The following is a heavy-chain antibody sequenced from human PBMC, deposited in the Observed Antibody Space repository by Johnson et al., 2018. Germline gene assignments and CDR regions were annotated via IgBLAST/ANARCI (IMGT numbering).Heavy chain of an antibody. CDR3: AKGHYGLDV. CDR1: GFTTSGYW. Sequence: VQLVQSGGGLVQXGGSLRLSCAAYGFTTSGYWMSWVRQAPGKGLEWVAYIKYDGSEKFYVDSVKGRITISRDNAKNSLYLLMDSLRVEDTAVYYCAKGHYGLDVWGQGTTVVVSS. J-gene: IGHJ6*02. CDR2: IKYDGSEK. V-gene: IGHV3-7*01.